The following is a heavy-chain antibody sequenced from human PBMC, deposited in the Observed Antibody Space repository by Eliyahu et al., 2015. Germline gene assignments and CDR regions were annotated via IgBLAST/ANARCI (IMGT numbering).Heavy chain of an antibody. J-gene: IGHJ4*02. Sequence: QVQLVQSGAEVKKPGASVKVSCKASGYTFTGXYMHWVRQAPGQGLEWMGWINPNSGGTNYAQKFQGRVTMTRDTSISTAYMELSRLRSDDTAVYYCARDGPPPMVQGVVHFDYWGQGTLVTVSS. V-gene: IGHV1-2*02. CDR2: INPNSGGT. D-gene: IGHD3-10*01. CDR1: GYTFTGXY. CDR3: ARDGPPPMVQGVVHFDY.